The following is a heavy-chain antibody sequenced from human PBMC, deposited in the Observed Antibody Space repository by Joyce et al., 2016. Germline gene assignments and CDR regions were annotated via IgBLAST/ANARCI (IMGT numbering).Heavy chain of an antibody. CDR2: IGAGSLGT. J-gene: IGHJ5*02. V-gene: IGHV3-23*01. CDR1: GFTFVGYA. CDR3: VRPRVAVAGTRWFDP. Sequence: EVQLLESGGGLVQPGGSLRISCAASGFTFVGYAMSWVRQVRGRVLVWVSVIGAGSLGTHYADSVRGRFTISRDDSDNSLYLHMSGLRSDDTAVYYCVRPRVAVAGTRWFDPWGQGTLVTVSS. D-gene: IGHD6-13*01.